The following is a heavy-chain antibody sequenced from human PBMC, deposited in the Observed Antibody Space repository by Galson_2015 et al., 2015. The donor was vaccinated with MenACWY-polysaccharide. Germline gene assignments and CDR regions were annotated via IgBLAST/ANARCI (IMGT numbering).Heavy chain of an antibody. Sequence: SLRLSCAASGFTFSTYNMNWVRQTPGKGLEWISYITSSSATIYYADSMKGRFTTSRDNAKNSLYLQMSNLRAEDTAVYYCARGAFDSWGQGTLVTVSS. V-gene: IGHV3-48*01. CDR2: ITSSSATI. J-gene: IGHJ4*02. CDR1: GFTFSTYN. D-gene: IGHD3-16*01. CDR3: ARGAFDS.